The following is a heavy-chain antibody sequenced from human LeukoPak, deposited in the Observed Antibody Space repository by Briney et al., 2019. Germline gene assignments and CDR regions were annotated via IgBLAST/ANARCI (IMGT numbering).Heavy chain of an antibody. CDR1: GGTFSSYA. CDR2: IIPIFGTA. V-gene: IGHV1-69*13. J-gene: IGHJ3*02. Sequence: EASVKVSCKASGGTFSSYAISWVRQAPGQGLEWMGGIIPIFGTANYAQKFQGRVTITADESTSTAYMELSSLRSEDTAVYYCARGWLQFKGDAFDIWGQGTMVTVSS. D-gene: IGHD5-24*01. CDR3: ARGWLQFKGDAFDI.